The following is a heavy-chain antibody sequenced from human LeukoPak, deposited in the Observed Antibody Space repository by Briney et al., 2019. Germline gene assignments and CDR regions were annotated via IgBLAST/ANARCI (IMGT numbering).Heavy chain of an antibody. CDR2: ISSSSSTI. Sequence: PGGSLRLSCAASGFTFSSYSMNWVRQAPGKGLEWVSYISSSSSTIYYADSVKGRFTISRDNAKNSLYLQMNSLRAEDTAVYYCARSKRGDYDFWSGYYPFDHWGQGTLVTVSS. CDR1: GFTFSSYS. CDR3: ARSKRGDYDFWSGYYPFDH. D-gene: IGHD3-3*01. V-gene: IGHV3-48*01. J-gene: IGHJ4*02.